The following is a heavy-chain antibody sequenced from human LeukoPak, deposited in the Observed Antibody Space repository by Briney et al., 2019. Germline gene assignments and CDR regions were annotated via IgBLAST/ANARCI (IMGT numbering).Heavy chain of an antibody. V-gene: IGHV3-23*01. CDR2: ISSTGGTA. D-gene: IGHD5-12*01. CDR1: GFTFSSYG. J-gene: IGHJ4*02. Sequence: GGSLRLSCAASGFTFSSYGMSWVRQAPGKGLEWVSAISSTGGTAYYADSVKGRFTISRDNAKNSLYLQMNSLRAEDTAVYYCARDPDWLRFEGNYFDYWGQGTLVTVSS. CDR3: ARDPDWLRFEGNYFDY.